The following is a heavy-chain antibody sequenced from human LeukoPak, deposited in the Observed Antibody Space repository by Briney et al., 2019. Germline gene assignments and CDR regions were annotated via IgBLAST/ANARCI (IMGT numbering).Heavy chain of an antibody. Sequence: ASVRVSCKASGYSFTSYYMHWVRQAPGQGLEWMGIIDPSGGSTNYAQKFQGRITMTRDTSTSTVYMELSSLRSEDTAIYYCASLGSGSSPIIDFDFWGQGTLVTVSS. CDR3: ASLGSGSSPIIDFDF. V-gene: IGHV1-46*01. CDR1: GYSFTSYY. D-gene: IGHD3-10*01. CDR2: IDPSGGST. J-gene: IGHJ4*02.